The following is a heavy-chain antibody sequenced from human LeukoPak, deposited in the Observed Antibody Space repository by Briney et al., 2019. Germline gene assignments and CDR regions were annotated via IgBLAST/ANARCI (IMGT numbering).Heavy chain of an antibody. CDR1: GGTFSSYA. CDR2: IIPIFGTA. CDR3: GRNSDILPYY. J-gene: IGHJ4*02. Sequence: GASVKVSRKASGGTFSSYAISWVRQPPGQGLEWMGGIIPIFGTANYAQKFQGRVTITAYESTSTAYMELSSLRSEDTAVYYCGRNSDILPYYWGQGTLVTVSS. V-gene: IGHV1-69*13. D-gene: IGHD2-8*01.